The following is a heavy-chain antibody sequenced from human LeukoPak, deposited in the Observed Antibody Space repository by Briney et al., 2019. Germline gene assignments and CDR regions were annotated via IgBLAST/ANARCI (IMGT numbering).Heavy chain of an antibody. D-gene: IGHD5-18*01. CDR3: ARDAVDTANAV. J-gene: IGHJ6*02. CDR2: INSDGSIT. CDR1: GFTFSSYW. Sequence: GGSLRLSCAASGFTFSSYWMHWVRQAPGKGLVWVSHINSDGSITSYADSVKGRFTISRDNAKNTLYLQMNSLRAEDTAVYYCARDAVDTANAVWGQGTTVTVSS. V-gene: IGHV3-74*01.